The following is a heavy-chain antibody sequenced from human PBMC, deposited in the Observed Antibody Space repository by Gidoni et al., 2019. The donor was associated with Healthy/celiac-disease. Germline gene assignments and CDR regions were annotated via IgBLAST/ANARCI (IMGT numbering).Heavy chain of an antibody. CDR3: AADPDYYDSRGYHDY. CDR1: GFTVISSA. J-gene: IGHJ4*02. Sequence: QMQLVKSGPEGKKPGTSVKVSGKASGFTVISSAVQRVRQAGGQRLEWIGWIVVCSGNTNYAQKFQERVTITSDMSTSTAYMELSSLRSDHTAVYYCAADPDYYDSRGYHDYWGQGTLVTVSS. D-gene: IGHD3-22*01. CDR2: IVVCSGNT. V-gene: IGHV1-58*01.